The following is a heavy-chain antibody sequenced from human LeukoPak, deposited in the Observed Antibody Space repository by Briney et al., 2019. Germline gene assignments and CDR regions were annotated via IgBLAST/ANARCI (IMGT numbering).Heavy chain of an antibody. J-gene: IGHJ4*02. Sequence: SETLSLTCTVSGGSISSYYWGWIRQPPGKGLEWIGSIYYSGSTYYNPSLKSRVTISVDTSKNQFSLKLSSVTAADTAVYYCARVQYYDSSGYLTGWSQGTLVTVSS. CDR3: ARVQYYDSSGYLTG. D-gene: IGHD3-22*01. V-gene: IGHV4-39*07. CDR2: IYYSGST. CDR1: GGSISSYY.